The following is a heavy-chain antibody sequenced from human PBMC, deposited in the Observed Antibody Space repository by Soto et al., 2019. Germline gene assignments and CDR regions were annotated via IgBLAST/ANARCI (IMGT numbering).Heavy chain of an antibody. J-gene: IGHJ4*02. CDR1: GVYISNLTYY. CDR3: ARLIYDTRGFDY. V-gene: IGHV4-39*01. CDR2: IYDNGRT. D-gene: IGHD3-22*01. Sequence: SETKPHSCTVSGVYISNLTYYRSLIRQSPEKGLEWIGNIYDNGRTYYSPSLKSRLTISVDTSKNQFSLKLSSVSAADSAIYYCARLIYDTRGFDYSGEGTLVTGSS.